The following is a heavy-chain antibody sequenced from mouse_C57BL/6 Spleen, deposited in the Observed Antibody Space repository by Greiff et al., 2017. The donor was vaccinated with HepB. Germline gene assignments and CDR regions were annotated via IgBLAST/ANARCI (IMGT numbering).Heavy chain of an antibody. CDR3: ARQWLRRDYYAMDY. CDR2: ISNGGGST. J-gene: IGHJ4*01. CDR1: GFTFSDYY. V-gene: IGHV5-12*01. Sequence: EVKLVESGGGLVQPGGSLKLSCAASGFTFSDYYMYWVRQTPEKRLEWVAYISNGGGSTYYPDTVKGRFTISRDNAKNTLYLQMSRLKSEDTAMYYCARQWLRRDYYAMDYWGQGTSVTVSS. D-gene: IGHD2-2*01.